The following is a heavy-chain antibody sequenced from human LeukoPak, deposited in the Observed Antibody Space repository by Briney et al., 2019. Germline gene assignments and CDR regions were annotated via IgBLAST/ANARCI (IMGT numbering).Heavy chain of an antibody. J-gene: IGHJ4*02. CDR3: AKDNRGTYYFYYFDY. CDR1: GFTFGDYA. V-gene: IGHV3-9*01. D-gene: IGHD1-26*01. CDR2: ISSNSDRT. Sequence: GGSLRLSCATSGFTFGDYAMHWVRQAPGKGLEWVSGISSNSDRTVYADSVKGRFTISRDNAKKSLYLQMNSLRGEDTALYYCAKDNRGTYYFYYFDYWGQGTPVTVSS.